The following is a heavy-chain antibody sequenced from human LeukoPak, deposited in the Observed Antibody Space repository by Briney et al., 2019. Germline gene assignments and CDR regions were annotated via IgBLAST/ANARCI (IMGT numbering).Heavy chain of an antibody. CDR1: GGSITSYY. D-gene: IGHD6-19*01. V-gene: IGHV4-59*08. CDR2: IFYSGST. Sequence: PSETLSLTCTVSGGSITSYYWSWIRQPRGKGQEWIGHIFYSGSTKYNPSLKSRVTISVDTSKNQFSLKLSSVTAADTAVYYCARRSSSLFYFDYWGQGTLVTVSS. J-gene: IGHJ4*02. CDR3: ARRSSSLFYFDY.